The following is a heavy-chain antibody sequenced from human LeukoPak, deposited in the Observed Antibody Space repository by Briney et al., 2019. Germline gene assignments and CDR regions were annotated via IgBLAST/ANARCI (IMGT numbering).Heavy chain of an antibody. Sequence: GASVKVSCKASGGTFSTFAISWVRQAPGQGLEWMGGIIPIFATANHAEKFQGRVTITADQSTSTAYMELRSLRSDDTAVYYCASDVGYCRSTSCYGLYYWGQGTLVTVSS. CDR2: IIPIFATA. CDR3: ASDVGYCRSTSCYGLYY. D-gene: IGHD2-2*01. J-gene: IGHJ4*02. CDR1: GGTFSTFA. V-gene: IGHV1-69*13.